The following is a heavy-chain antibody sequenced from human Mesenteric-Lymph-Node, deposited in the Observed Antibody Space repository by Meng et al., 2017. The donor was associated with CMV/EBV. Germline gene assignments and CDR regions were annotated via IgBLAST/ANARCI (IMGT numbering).Heavy chain of an antibody. V-gene: IGHV3-53*01. D-gene: IGHD6-6*01. CDR1: GFTVSSNY. J-gene: IGHJ4*02. Sequence: GESLKISCAASGFTVSSNYMSWVRQAPGKGLEWVSVIYSGGSTYYADSVKGRFTISRDNSKNTLYLQMNSLRAEDTAVYYCASSSIAARPGRGFDYWGQGTLVTVSS. CDR2: IYSGGST. CDR3: ASSSIAARPGRGFDY.